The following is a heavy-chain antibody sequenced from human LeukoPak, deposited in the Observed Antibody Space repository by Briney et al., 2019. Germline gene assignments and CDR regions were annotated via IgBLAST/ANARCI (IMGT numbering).Heavy chain of an antibody. CDR1: GFTFSTYS. J-gene: IGHJ6*02. Sequence: GGSLRLSCAASGFTFSTYSMNWVRQAPGKGLEWVSSISSRSSNIYYADSMKGRLTISRDNAKNSPYLQMNSLRAEDTAVYYCARRGYYDHYGMDVWGQGTTVTVSS. CDR2: ISSRSSNI. CDR3: ARRGYYDHYGMDV. V-gene: IGHV3-21*01.